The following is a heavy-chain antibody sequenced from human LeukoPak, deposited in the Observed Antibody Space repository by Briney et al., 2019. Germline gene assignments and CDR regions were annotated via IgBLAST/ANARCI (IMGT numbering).Heavy chain of an antibody. V-gene: IGHV3-30*03. J-gene: IGHJ3*02. CDR1: GFTFSSYG. CDR2: ISYDGSNK. D-gene: IGHD3-22*01. CDR3: ATEYYYDSSGYYPHYAFDI. Sequence: PGGSLRLSCAASGFTFSSYGMHWVRQAPGKGLEWVAVISYDGSNKYYADSVKGRFTISRDNSKNTLYLQMNSLRAEDTAVYYCATEYYYDSSGYYPHYAFDIWGQGTMVTVSS.